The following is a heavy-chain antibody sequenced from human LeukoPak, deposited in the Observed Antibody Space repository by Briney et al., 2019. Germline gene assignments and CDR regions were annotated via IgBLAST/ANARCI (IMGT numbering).Heavy chain of an antibody. Sequence: ASVKVSCKASGYTFTSYGISWVRQAPGQGLEWMGWISAYNGNTNYAQKLQGRVTMTTDTSTSTAYMELRSLRSDDTAVYYCARDRVVNKAPRDFDYWGQGTLVTVSS. CDR2: ISAYNGNT. D-gene: IGHD3-22*01. J-gene: IGHJ4*02. CDR1: GYTFTSYG. CDR3: ARDRVVNKAPRDFDY. V-gene: IGHV1-18*01.